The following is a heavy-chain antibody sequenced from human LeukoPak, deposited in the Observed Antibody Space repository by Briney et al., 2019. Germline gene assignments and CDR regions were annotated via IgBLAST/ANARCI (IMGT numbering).Heavy chain of an antibody. V-gene: IGHV3-23*01. CDR1: GFTFSSYW. CDR2: VNENGRRT. Sequence: GGSLRLSCAASGFTFSSYWMSWVRQAPGKGLEWVSTVNENGRRTYYADSVKGRFTMSRDNSRSTLYLQMNSLRAEDTAIYYCAKEGRPNSGGGFFDYWGQGTRVTVSS. J-gene: IGHJ4*02. D-gene: IGHD5-12*01. CDR3: AKEGRPNSGGGFFDY.